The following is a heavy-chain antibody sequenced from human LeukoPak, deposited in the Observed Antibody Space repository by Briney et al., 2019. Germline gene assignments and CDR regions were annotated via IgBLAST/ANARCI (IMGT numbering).Heavy chain of an antibody. D-gene: IGHD3-3*01. CDR2: MNPNSGNT. CDR3: ARGRRFLEWLLAYYYYYMAV. J-gene: IGHJ6*03. Sequence: GASVKVSCKASGYTFTSYDINWVRQATGQGLEWMGWMNPNSGNTGYAQKFQGRVTMTRNTSISTAYMELSSLRSEDTAAYYCARGRRFLEWLLAYYYYYMAVWGKGPTVTVSS. V-gene: IGHV1-8*01. CDR1: GYTFTSYD.